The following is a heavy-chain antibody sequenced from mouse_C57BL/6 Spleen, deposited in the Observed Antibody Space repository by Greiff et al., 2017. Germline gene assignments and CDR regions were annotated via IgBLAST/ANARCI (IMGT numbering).Heavy chain of an antibody. V-gene: IGHV1-69*01. D-gene: IGHD1-1*01. J-gene: IGHJ3*01. CDR2: IDPSDSYT. CDR3: ASYGSSSWFAY. Sequence: QVQLQQPGAELVMPGASVKLSCKASGYTFTSSWMHWVKQRPGQGLEWIGEIDPSDSYTNYNQKFKGKSTLTVDKSSSTAYMQLSSLTSEDSAVYYCASYGSSSWFAYWGQGTLVTVSA. CDR1: GYTFTSSW.